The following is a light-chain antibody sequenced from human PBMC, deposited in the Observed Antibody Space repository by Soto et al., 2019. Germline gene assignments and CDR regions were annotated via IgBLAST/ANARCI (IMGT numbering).Light chain of an antibody. CDR2: DNI. CDR1: SSNIGNNY. V-gene: IGLV1-51*01. Sequence: QSVLTQSPSVSAAPGQTVTISCSGTSSNIGNNYVSWYQQFPDTAPKLLIYDNIKRPSGIPDRFSGSKSGTSATLVITGLQTGDEADYYCGTWDGSRNWVFGGGTKLNVL. J-gene: IGLJ3*02. CDR3: GTWDGSRNWV.